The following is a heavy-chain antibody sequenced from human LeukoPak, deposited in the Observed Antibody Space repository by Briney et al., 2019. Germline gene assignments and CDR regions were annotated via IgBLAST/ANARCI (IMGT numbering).Heavy chain of an antibody. Sequence: PGRSLRLPCAASGFTFSSYAMHWVRQAPGKGLEWVAVISYDGSNKYYADSVKGRFTISRDNSKNTLYLQMNSLRAEDTAVYYCARAGAGSSGYPEDYWGQGTLVTVSS. CDR2: ISYDGSNK. D-gene: IGHD3-22*01. CDR3: ARAGAGSSGYPEDY. J-gene: IGHJ4*02. V-gene: IGHV3-30*04. CDR1: GFTFSSYA.